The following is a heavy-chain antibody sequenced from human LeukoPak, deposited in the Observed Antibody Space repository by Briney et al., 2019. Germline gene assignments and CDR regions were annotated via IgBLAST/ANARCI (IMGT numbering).Heavy chain of an antibody. CDR3: TGRYYDFWSG. V-gene: IGHV3-49*04. J-gene: IGHJ4*02. D-gene: IGHD3-3*01. CDR1: GFTFSSYA. Sequence: GGSLRLSCAASGFTFSSYAMSWVRQAPGKGLEWVGFIRSKAYGGTTEYAASVKGRFTISRDDSKSIAYLQMNSLKTEDTAVYYCTGRYYDFWSGWGQGTLVTVSS. CDR2: IRSKAYGGTT.